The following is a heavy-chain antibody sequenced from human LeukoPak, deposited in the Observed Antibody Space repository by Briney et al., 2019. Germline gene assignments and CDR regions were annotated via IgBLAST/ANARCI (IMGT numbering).Heavy chain of an antibody. CDR1: GFTLSSHS. J-gene: IGHJ4*02. CDR2: ISSDWTTTR. D-gene: IGHD2-15*01. Sequence: GGSLRLSCAASGFTLSSHSLNWVRQAPGKGLEWVSYISSDWTTTRYYADFVKGRFTISRDNAKNSLYLQMNSLRAEDTAVYYCARESCRGGSCHSDFWGQGTLVTVSS. V-gene: IGHV3-48*04. CDR3: ARESCRGGSCHSDF.